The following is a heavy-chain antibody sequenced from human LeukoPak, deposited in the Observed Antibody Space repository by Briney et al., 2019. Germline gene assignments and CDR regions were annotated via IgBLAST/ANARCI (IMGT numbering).Heavy chain of an antibody. J-gene: IGHJ3*02. Sequence: WAGVKVSCKASGYTFTGYYMHWVAQAPGQGLEWMGRINPNSGGTNYAQQFQGRVTMTRDTSISKAYMELSRLRSDDTAVYYCGRVGYSSLAFDIWGQGTMVTVSS. D-gene: IGHD5-18*01. CDR3: GRVGYSSLAFDI. CDR2: INPNSGGT. V-gene: IGHV1-2*06. CDR1: GYTFTGYY.